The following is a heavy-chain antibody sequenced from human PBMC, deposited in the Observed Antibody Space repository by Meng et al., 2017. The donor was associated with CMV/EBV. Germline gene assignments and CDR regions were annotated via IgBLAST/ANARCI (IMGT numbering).Heavy chain of an antibody. D-gene: IGHD3-22*01. J-gene: IGHJ4*02. Sequence: SVKVSCKASGGTFSSYAISWMRQAPGQGLEWMGGIIPILGIANYAQKFQGRVTITADKSTSTAYMELSSLRSEDTAVYYCARGRYYYDSSGYYPTYYFDYWGQGTLVTVSS. V-gene: IGHV1-69*10. CDR3: ARGRYYYDSSGYYPTYYFDY. CDR1: GGTFSSYA. CDR2: IIPILGIA.